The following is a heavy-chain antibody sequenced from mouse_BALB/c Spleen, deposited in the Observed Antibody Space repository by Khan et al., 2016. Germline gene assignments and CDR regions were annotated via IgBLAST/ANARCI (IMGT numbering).Heavy chain of an antibody. V-gene: IGHV10-1*02. D-gene: IGHD2-10*02. CDR2: IRSKSNNYAT. CDR1: GFTFNTYA. Sequence: EVQLVESGGGLVQPKGSLKLSCAASGFTFNTYAMNWVRQAPGKGLEWVARIRSKSNNYATYYDDSVKDRFTISRDDSQSMLYLQMNNLKTEDTAMYYCVRQYGNPCWYFDVWGAGTTVTVSS. J-gene: IGHJ1*01. CDR3: VRQYGNPCWYFDV.